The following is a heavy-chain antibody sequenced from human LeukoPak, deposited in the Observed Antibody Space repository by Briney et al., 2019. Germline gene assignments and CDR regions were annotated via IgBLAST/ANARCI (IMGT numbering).Heavy chain of an antibody. Sequence: ASVKVSCKASGYTFTNYGISWVRQAPGQGLGWMGWISTYTGNTNYAQRLQGRVTMTTDTSTTTAYMELRSLRSDDTAVYYCARDSLRYFDWFSHDAFNIWGKGTMVTVSS. V-gene: IGHV1-18*04. CDR3: ARDSLRYFDWFSHDAFNI. CDR2: ISTYTGNT. J-gene: IGHJ3*02. CDR1: GYTFTNYG. D-gene: IGHD3-9*01.